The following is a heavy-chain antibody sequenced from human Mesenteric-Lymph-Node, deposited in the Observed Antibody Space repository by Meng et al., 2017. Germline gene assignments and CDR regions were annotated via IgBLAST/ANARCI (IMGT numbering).Heavy chain of an antibody. V-gene: IGHV3-7*01. D-gene: IGHD7-27*01. J-gene: IGHJ4*02. Sequence: GESLKISCVVSGLTFGNYWMFWVRQAPGKGLGWVADIKRDGSEKYYGDSVKGRFTISRDNAKNSLYLQMNSLRAEDTAVYYCARIVDLTGDTDYFDYWGQGTLVTVSS. CDR3: ARIVDLTGDTDYFDY. CDR2: IKRDGSEK. CDR1: GLTFGNYW.